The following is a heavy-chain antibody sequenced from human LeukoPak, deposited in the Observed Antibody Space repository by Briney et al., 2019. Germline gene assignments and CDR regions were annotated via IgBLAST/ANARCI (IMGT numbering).Heavy chain of an antibody. CDR2: IYYSGST. CDR1: GGSISSSSYY. D-gene: IGHD5-18*01. J-gene: IGHJ4*02. V-gene: IGHV4-39*07. Sequence: SETLSLTCTVSGGSISSSSYYWGWIRQPPGKGLEWIGSIYYSGSTYYNPSLKSRVTISVDTSKNQFSLKLSSVTAADTAVYYCASILGYSRDYWGQGTLVTVSS. CDR3: ASILGYSRDY.